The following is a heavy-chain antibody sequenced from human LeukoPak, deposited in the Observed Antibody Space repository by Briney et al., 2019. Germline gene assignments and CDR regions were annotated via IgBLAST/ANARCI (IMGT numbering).Heavy chain of an antibody. Sequence: PSETLSLTCSVSAYFSTVYYWGWIRQPPGKGLEWIGSIRPDGHTYYNPSLKSQATMSADMSRNQFSLELNSLTAADTAVYYCARQVATKGEWAFDVWGQGTLVTVSS. CDR3: ARQVATKGEWAFDV. D-gene: IGHD5-12*01. CDR2: IRPDGHT. CDR1: AYFSTVYY. J-gene: IGHJ3*01. V-gene: IGHV4-38-2*02.